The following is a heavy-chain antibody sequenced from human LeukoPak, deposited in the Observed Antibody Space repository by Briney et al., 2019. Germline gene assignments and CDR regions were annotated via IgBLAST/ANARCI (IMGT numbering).Heavy chain of an antibody. Sequence: GSLRLSCAASGFTFSSYAMSWVRQAPGKGLEWIGEINHSGSTNYNPSLKSRVTISVDTSKNQFSLKLSSVTAADTAVYYCARVILTGYSDYWGQGTLVTVSS. CDR2: INHSGST. CDR3: ARVILTGYSDY. CDR1: GFTFSSYA. J-gene: IGHJ4*02. V-gene: IGHV4-34*01. D-gene: IGHD3-9*01.